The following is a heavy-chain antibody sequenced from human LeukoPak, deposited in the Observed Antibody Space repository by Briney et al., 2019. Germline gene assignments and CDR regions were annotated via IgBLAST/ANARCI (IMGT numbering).Heavy chain of an antibody. CDR1: GFTFSNAW. Sequence: GGSLRLSCAASGFTFSNAWMSWVRQAPGKGLEWGGRIKSKTDGGTTDYAAPVKGRFTISRDDSKNTLHLQMNSLKTEDTAVYYCTSPSCSSTSCYDYYFDYWGQGTLVTVSS. CDR2: IKSKTDGGTT. J-gene: IGHJ4*02. D-gene: IGHD2-2*01. CDR3: TSPSCSSTSCYDYYFDY. V-gene: IGHV3-15*01.